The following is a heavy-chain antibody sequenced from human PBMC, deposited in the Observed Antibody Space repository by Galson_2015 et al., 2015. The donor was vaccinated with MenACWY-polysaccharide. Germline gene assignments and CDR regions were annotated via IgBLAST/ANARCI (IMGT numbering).Heavy chain of an antibody. J-gene: IGHJ4*02. Sequence: SLRLSCAASGFNFSILVMTWVRQGPGKGLEWVSAISPGSKTAYCSDSVKGRFSISRDNSKDTLYLQMDSLRAEDTAVYYCVKGGWGDNWGQGTLVTVSS. CDR3: VKGGWGDN. CDR1: GFNFSILV. CDR2: ISPGSKTA. D-gene: IGHD1-26*01. V-gene: IGHV3-23*01.